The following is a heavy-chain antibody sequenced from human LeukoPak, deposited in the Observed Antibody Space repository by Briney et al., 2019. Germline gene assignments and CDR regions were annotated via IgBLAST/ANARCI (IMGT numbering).Heavy chain of an antibody. J-gene: IGHJ6*02. V-gene: IGHV4-39*07. CDR1: GGSINNSPYA. CDR2: TYFSGNT. CDR3: ARMYHYGMDV. Sequence: PSETLSLTCTVSGGSINNSPYAWGWVRQPPGKGLEWIGYTYFSGNTYYNPSLESRVTMSVDTSRNHFSLELSSVTAADTAVFYCARMYHYGMDVWGQGTTVTVSS. D-gene: IGHD2-8*01.